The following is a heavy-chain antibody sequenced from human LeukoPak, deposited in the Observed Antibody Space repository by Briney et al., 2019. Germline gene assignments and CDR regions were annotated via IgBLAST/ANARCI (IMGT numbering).Heavy chain of an antibody. Sequence: PSETLSLTCTVSGDSISTYYWSWIRQPPGKGLEWIGYISYSGSTNYNPSLKSRVTMSVDTSKNQFSVKLSSVTAADTAVYYCARIVPYNYGYIDYWGQGTLVTVSS. CDR1: GDSISTYY. CDR3: ARIVPYNYGYIDY. J-gene: IGHJ4*02. V-gene: IGHV4-59*01. D-gene: IGHD5-18*01. CDR2: ISYSGST.